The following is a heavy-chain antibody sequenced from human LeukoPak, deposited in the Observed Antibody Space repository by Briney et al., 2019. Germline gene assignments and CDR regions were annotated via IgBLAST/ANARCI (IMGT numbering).Heavy chain of an antibody. CDR3: ARGRGTGRVNAFWFDS. D-gene: IGHD1-1*01. J-gene: IGHJ5*01. CDR1: GFTFSSYA. CDR2: ISSNGGST. V-gene: IGHV3-64*01. Sequence: PGGSLRLSCAASGFTFSSYAMHWVRQAPGKGLEYVSAISSNGGSTYYANSVKGRFTISRDNSKNTLYLQMGSLRAEDMAVYYCARGRGTGRVNAFWFDSWGQGTLVTVSS.